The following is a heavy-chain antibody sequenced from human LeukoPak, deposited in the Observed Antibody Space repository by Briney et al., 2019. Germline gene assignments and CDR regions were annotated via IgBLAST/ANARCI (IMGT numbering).Heavy chain of an antibody. CDR3: ARVYGDLDY. CDR2: ISYDGSNK. D-gene: IGHD4-17*01. CDR1: GFTVSSNY. Sequence: GGSLRLSCAASGFTVSSNYMSWVRQAPGKGLEWVAVISYDGSNKYYADSVKGRFTISRDNSKNTLYLQMNSLRAEDTAVYYCARVYGDLDYWGQGTLVTVSS. J-gene: IGHJ4*02. V-gene: IGHV3-30-3*01.